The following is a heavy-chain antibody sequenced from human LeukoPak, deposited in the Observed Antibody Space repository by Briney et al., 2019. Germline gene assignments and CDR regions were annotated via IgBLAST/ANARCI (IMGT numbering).Heavy chain of an antibody. CDR2: ISSGSSTR. CDR3: ARDNYGLDV. CDR1: GFTFNTYS. J-gene: IGHJ6*02. V-gene: IGHV3-48*02. Sequence: GGSLILSCAASGFTFNTYSMNWVRQAPGKGLEWVSYISSGSSTRYYADSVKGRFTISRDNAKNSLYLQMNSLRDEDTAVYYCARDNYGLDVWGQGTTVTVSS.